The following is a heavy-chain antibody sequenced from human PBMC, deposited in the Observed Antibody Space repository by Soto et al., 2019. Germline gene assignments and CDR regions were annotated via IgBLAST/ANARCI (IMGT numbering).Heavy chain of an antibody. V-gene: IGHV3-30*03. D-gene: IGHD6-6*01. CDR3: RGDGESSEN. Sequence: QVQLVESGGGVVQPGRSLRLSCAASGFNFGGYGMHWVRQAPGRGLEWVAVISNEGSKKLYADSVKGRFTISRDNSKNTLYLQMNSLRPEDTAIYYCRGDGESSENWGQGTLVTVSS. J-gene: IGHJ4*02. CDR1: GFNFGGYG. CDR2: ISNEGSKK.